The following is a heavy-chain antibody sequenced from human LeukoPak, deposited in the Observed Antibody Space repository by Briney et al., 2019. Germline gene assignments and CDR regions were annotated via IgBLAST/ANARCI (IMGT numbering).Heavy chain of an antibody. CDR2: IKSKTDGGTT. V-gene: IGHV3-15*01. Sequence: GGSLRLSCAASGFTFNNAWMSWVRQAPGKGLEWVGRIKSKTDGGTTDYAAPVKGRFTISRDDSRNTLYLQMNSLKTEDTAVYYCTTVGPSSGWYVWWDYYYGMDVWGQGTTVTVSS. CDR1: GFTFNNAW. CDR3: TTVGPSSGWYVWWDYYYGMDV. D-gene: IGHD6-19*01. J-gene: IGHJ6*02.